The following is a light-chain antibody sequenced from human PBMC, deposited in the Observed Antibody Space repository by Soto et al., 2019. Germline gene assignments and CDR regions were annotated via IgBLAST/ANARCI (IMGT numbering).Light chain of an antibody. Sequence: QSALTQPASVSGSPGQSITISCTGTSSDIGNVYYVSWYQQHPGKAPKLMIYEGSKRPSGVSNRFSGSKSGSTSSLTISGLQAEDEADYYCCSYAGSSTRYVFGAGTQLTVL. CDR3: CSYAGSSTRYV. V-gene: IGLV2-23*01. CDR2: EGS. J-gene: IGLJ7*01. CDR1: SSDIGNVYY.